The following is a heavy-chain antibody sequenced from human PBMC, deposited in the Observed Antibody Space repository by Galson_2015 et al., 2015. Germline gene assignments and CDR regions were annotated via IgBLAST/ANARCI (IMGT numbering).Heavy chain of an antibody. J-gene: IGHJ6*02. CDR2: IYTSGST. D-gene: IGHD6-19*01. V-gene: IGHV4-61*02. CDR1: GGSISSGSYY. CDR3: ARCRVESPAVAGTGTVDYYGMDV. Sequence: TLSLTCTVSGGSISSGSYYWSWIRQPAGKGLEWIGRIYTSGSTNYNPSLKSRVTISVDTSKNQFSLKLSSVTAADTAVYYCARCRVESPAVAGTGTVDYYGMDVWGQGTTVTVSS.